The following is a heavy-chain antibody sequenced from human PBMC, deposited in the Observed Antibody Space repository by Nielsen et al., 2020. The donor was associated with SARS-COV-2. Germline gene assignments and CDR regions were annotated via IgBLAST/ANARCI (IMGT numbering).Heavy chain of an antibody. V-gene: IGHV3-23*01. CDR1: GFTFSSYA. D-gene: IGHD6-19*01. J-gene: IGHJ1*01. CDR2: ISGSGGST. Sequence: GGSLRLSCAASGFTFSSYAMSWVRQAPGKGLEWVSAISGSGGSTYYADSVKGRFTISRDNSENTLYLQMNSLRAEDTAVYYCAKSPLGVAGTGYFQHWGQGTLVTVSS. CDR3: AKSPLGVAGTGYFQH.